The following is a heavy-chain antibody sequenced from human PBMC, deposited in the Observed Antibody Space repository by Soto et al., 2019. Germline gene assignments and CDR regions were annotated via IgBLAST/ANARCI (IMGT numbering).Heavy chain of an antibody. V-gene: IGHV3-21*01. D-gene: IGHD2-15*01. CDR2: ISTRSDT. Sequence: GGSLRLSCAASGFPFTTYSMNWVRQAPGKGLESVSSISTRSDTYYADSVKGRFTISRDNANNSVSLQMNSLRAEDTAVYYCAREECRWPLDFGLDDWGQGTTVTVSS. J-gene: IGHJ6*02. CDR3: AREECRWPLDFGLDD. CDR1: GFPFTTYS.